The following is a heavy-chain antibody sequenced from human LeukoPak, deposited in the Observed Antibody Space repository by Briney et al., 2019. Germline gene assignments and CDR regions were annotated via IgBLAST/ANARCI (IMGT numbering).Heavy chain of an antibody. CDR3: AREYCSGGSCYFSMDV. CDR2: IKQDGSEK. J-gene: IGHJ6*02. CDR1: GFTFSSYW. V-gene: IGHV3-7*01. Sequence: GGSLRLSCAASGFTFSSYWMSWVRQAPGKGLEWVANIKQDGSEKYYVDSVKGRFTISRDNAKDSLYLQMNSLRAEDTAVYYCAREYCSGGSCYFSMDVWGQGTKVTVSS. D-gene: IGHD2-15*01.